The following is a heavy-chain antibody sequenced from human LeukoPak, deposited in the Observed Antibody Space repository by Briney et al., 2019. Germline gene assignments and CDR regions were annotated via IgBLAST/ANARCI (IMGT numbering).Heavy chain of an antibody. J-gene: IGHJ6*03. CDR2: ISSSSSTI. V-gene: IGHV3-48*01. D-gene: IGHD3-22*01. Sequence: GGSLRLSCAASGFTFSSYSMNWVRQAPGKGLEWVSYISSSSSTIYYADSVKGRFTIPRDNSKNTLYLQMNSLRAEDTAVYYCAGGGYHYYYYYMDVWGKGTTVTISS. CDR3: AGGGYHYYYYYMDV. CDR1: GFTFSSYS.